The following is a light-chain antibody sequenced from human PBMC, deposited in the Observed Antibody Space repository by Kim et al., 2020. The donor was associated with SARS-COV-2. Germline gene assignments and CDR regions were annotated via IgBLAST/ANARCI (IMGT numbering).Light chain of an antibody. CDR1: QSVSTY. CDR3: QQRSNWPRTT. V-gene: IGKV3-11*01. CDR2: DAS. Sequence: SPGERATLACRASQSVSTYLAWYQHKPGQAPRLLIYDASNRATGIPARFSGSGSGTDFTLTISSLEPEDFAVYYCQQRSNWPRTTFGGGTKVDIK. J-gene: IGKJ4*01.